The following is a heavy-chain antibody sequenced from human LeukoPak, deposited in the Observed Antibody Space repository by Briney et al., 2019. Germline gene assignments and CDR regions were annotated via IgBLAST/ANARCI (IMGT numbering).Heavy chain of an antibody. D-gene: IGHD2-15*01. V-gene: IGHV3-30*02. J-gene: IGHJ4*02. CDR1: GFTISSYG. Sequence: GGSLRLSCAASGFTISSYGMHWVRQAPGKGLEWVAFIRYDGSNKYYADSVKGRFTISRDNSKNTLYLQMNSLRAEDTAVYYCAKGGYCSGGSCYLTHWGQGTLVTVSS. CDR2: IRYDGSNK. CDR3: AKGGYCSGGSCYLTH.